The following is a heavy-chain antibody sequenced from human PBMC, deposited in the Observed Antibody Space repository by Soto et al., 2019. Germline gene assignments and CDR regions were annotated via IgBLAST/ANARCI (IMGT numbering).Heavy chain of an antibody. D-gene: IGHD3-22*01. CDR3: ATMRGFFEF. Sequence: GGSLRLSCAATSAFRFSSYSMSWVRQTPGKGLEWVSAITGSGDKTYYADSVKGRFTISRDNSKNTHYLQMSSLRAEDTAIYYCATMRGFFEFWGQGTLVTVSS. CDR1: AFRFSSYS. CDR2: ITGSGDKT. V-gene: IGHV3-23*01. J-gene: IGHJ4*02.